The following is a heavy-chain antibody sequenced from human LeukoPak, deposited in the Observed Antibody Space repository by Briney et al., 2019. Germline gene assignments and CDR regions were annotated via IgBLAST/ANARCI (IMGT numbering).Heavy chain of an antibody. CDR3: ARWGLTAGPYGYNSQY. D-gene: IGHD5-24*01. CDR2: INPKNGGT. V-gene: IGHV1-2*02. J-gene: IGHJ4*02. Sequence: ASVKVSCKASGYTFSGYYMHWVRQAPGQGLEWMGWINPKNGGTDYARKFQGRVTTTRDTSISTAHMELRRLRSDDTAVYYCARWGLTAGPYGYNSQYWGQGTLVTVSS. CDR1: GYTFSGYY.